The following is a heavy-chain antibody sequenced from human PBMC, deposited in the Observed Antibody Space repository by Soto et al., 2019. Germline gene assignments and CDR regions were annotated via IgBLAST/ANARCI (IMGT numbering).Heavy chain of an antibody. Sequence: EVQLVESGGGLIQPGGSLKLSCAASGFTVGNNYMSWVRQAPGKGLEWVSLIYSTGTTKYADSVKGRCTVSRDNAKNTLYRQMNSLRAEDTAVYYCAKDGRGSGSHYNSFGYWGQGTLVTVSS. D-gene: IGHD3-10*01. V-gene: IGHV3-53*01. CDR3: AKDGRGSGSHYNSFGY. J-gene: IGHJ4*02. CDR2: IYSTGTT. CDR1: GFTVGNNY.